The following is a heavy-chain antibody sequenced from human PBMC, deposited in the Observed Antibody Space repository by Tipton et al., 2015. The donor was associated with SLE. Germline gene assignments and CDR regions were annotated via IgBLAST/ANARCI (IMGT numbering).Heavy chain of an antibody. CDR2: INPNSGGT. CDR1: GYTFTSYG. Sequence: QVQLVQSGAEVKKPGASVKVSCKASGYTFTSYGISWVRQAPGQGLEWMGWINPNSGGTNYAQNFQGRVTMTRDTSISTAYMELSRLRSDDTAVYYCARWREDWFDPWGQGTLVTVSS. CDR3: ARWREDWFDP. J-gene: IGHJ5*02. D-gene: IGHD3-3*01. V-gene: IGHV1-2*02.